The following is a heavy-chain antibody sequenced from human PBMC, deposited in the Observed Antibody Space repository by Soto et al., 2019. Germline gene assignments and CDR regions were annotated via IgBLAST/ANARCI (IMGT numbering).Heavy chain of an antibody. V-gene: IGHV3-23*01. CDR3: VKTYNYDSGSYVLHFAY. CDR1: GFTFSNYA. Sequence: GGSLRLSCAASGFTFSNYAMSWVRQAPGKGLEWVSTITCNGSGTYYADSVKGRFTISRHNAKNTLFLKMSSLRAEDTAVYYCVKTYNYDSGSYVLHFAYWGKGNLVTVS. D-gene: IGHD3-10*01. CDR2: ITCNGSGT. J-gene: IGHJ4*02.